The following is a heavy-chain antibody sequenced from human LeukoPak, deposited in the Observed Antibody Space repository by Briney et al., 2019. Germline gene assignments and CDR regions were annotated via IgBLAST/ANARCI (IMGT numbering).Heavy chain of an antibody. CDR3: AREPNIVVVPAAVYRYYYYGMDV. D-gene: IGHD2-2*01. CDR2: IKEDGSER. CDR1: PFIFSGHW. Sequence: GGSLRLSCEASPFIFSGHWLNWVRQTPGKGLEWVASIKEDGSERQYVDSVKGRFSISRDNTKGSLFLQLNSLRAEDTAVYYCAREPNIVVVPAAVYRYYYYGMDVWGQGTTVTVSS. V-gene: IGHV3-7*03. J-gene: IGHJ6*02.